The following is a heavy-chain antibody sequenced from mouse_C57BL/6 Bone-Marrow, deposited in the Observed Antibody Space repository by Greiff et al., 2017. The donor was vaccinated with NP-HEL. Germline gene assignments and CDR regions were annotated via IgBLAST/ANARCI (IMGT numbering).Heavy chain of an antibody. CDR1: GYTFTSYW. D-gene: IGHD1-1*01. CDR3: ARGITTVVAADFDY. J-gene: IGHJ2*01. V-gene: IGHV1-52*01. CDR2: IYPSDSDT. Sequence: QVQLQQPGAELVRPGSSVKLSCKASGYTFTSYWMHWVKQRPIQGLEWIGNIYPSDSDTHYNQKFKDKATLTVDKSSSTAYMQLSSLTSEDSAVYYCARGITTVVAADFDYWGKGTTLTVSS.